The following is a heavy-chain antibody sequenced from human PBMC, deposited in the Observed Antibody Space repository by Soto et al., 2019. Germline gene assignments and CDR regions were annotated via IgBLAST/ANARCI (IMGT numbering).Heavy chain of an antibody. J-gene: IGHJ4*02. CDR2: IYYSGST. D-gene: IGHD3-9*01. CDR3: ARQDILTGYYNYFDY. V-gene: IGHV4-59*05. Sequence: PAETLSLTCTVSGGSISSYYWSWIGQPPGKGLEWIGSIYYSGSTYYNPSLKSRVTISVDTSKNQFSLKLSSVTAADTAVYYCARQDILTGYYNYFDYWGQGTLVTVSS. CDR1: GGSISSYY.